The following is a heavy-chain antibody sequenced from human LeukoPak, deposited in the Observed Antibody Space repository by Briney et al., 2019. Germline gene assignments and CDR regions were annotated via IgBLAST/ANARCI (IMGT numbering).Heavy chain of an antibody. Sequence: ASVKVSCKASGGTFNRYGITWVRQAPGQGLEWMGRIIPILNITNYAQKFQGRVTITADKSTSAAYTEPSSLRSEDTAVYYCARDSSGSSPNFDYWGQGTLVTVSS. V-gene: IGHV1-69*04. CDR1: GGTFNRYG. J-gene: IGHJ4*02. CDR3: ARDSSGSSPNFDY. D-gene: IGHD1-26*01. CDR2: IIPILNIT.